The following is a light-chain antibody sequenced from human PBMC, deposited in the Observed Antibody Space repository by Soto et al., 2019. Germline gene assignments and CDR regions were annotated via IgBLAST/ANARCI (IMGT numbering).Light chain of an antibody. CDR1: QSLSSW. CDR2: KAS. V-gene: IGKV1-5*03. Sequence: DIQMTQSPSTLSASVGDRVTITCRASQSLSSWLAWYQQKPGKAPKLLIYKASSLESGVPSRFSGSRSGTEFTLTISSLQPDDFATYYCQQYNDSPVTFGGGTTVEIK. J-gene: IGKJ4*01. CDR3: QQYNDSPVT.